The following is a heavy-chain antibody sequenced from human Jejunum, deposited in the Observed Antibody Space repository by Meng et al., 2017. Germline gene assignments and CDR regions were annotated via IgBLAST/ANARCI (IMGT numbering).Heavy chain of an antibody. D-gene: IGHD2-15*01. Sequence: QVQLQESGRGLVKPSGTLSLPCVGSGDSISGSNWWSWVRQPPGKGLEWIGEIYHSGITYYNPSLKSRVTISVDKSKNQFSLRLSFVTAADTAVYYCAKYSRGFDSWGQGTLVTVSS. CDR1: GDSISGSNW. J-gene: IGHJ4*02. CDR3: AKYSRGFDS. V-gene: IGHV4-4*02. CDR2: IYHSGIT.